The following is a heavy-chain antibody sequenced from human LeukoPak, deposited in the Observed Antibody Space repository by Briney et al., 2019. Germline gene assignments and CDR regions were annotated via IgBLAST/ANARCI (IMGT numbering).Heavy chain of an antibody. V-gene: IGHV3-23*01. J-gene: IGHJ4*02. Sequence: TGGSLRLSCAASGFTFSNYAMNWVRQAPGRGLEWVSAISGSGGSTYYADSVKGRFTISRDNSKNTLYLQMNSLRAEDTAVYYCAKDLAGCGSYSFDYWGQGTLVTVSS. CDR3: AKDLAGCGSYSFDY. CDR1: GFTFSNYA. CDR2: ISGSGGST. D-gene: IGHD1-26*01.